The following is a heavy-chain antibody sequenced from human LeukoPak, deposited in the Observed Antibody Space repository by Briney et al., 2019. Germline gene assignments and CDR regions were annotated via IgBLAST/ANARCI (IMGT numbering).Heavy chain of an antibody. V-gene: IGHV4-59*08. D-gene: IGHD3-9*01. CDR3: ARLTGYYPDY. J-gene: IGHJ4*02. Sequence: SETLSLTCTVSGDSISSYYWSWIRQPPGKGLEWIGYIYYSGSTNYNPSLKSRVTISVDTSKNQFSLKLSSVTAADTAVYYCARLTGYYPDYWGQGTLVTVSS. CDR1: GDSISSYY. CDR2: IYYSGST.